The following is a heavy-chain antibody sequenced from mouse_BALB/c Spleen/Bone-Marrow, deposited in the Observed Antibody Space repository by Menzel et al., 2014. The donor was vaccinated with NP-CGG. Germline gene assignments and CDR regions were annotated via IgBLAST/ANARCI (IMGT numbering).Heavy chain of an antibody. Sequence: VKLQESGAELVKPGASVKLSCKASGYTFTSYWMHWVKQRPGQGLEWIGEINPSNGRTNYNEKFKSKATLTVDKSSSTAYMQLSSLTSEDSAVYYCARCYYGNYFDCWGQGTTLTVSS. CDR1: GYTFTSYW. D-gene: IGHD2-1*01. CDR2: INPSNGRT. J-gene: IGHJ2*01. CDR3: ARCYYGNYFDC. V-gene: IGHV1S81*02.